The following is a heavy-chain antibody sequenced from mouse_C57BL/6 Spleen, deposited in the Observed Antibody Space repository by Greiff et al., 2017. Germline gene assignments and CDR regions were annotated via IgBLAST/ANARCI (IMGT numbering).Heavy chain of an antibody. J-gene: IGHJ1*03. V-gene: IGHV1-69*01. CDR3: ARGRGNYVWDFDV. Sequence: VQLQQPGAELVMPGASVKLSCKASGYTFTSYWMHWVKQRPGQGLEWIGEIDPSDSYTNYNQKFKGKSTLTVDKSSSTAYMQLSSLTSEDSAVYYCARGRGNYVWDFDVWGTGTTVTVSS. D-gene: IGHD2-1*01. CDR1: GYTFTSYW. CDR2: IDPSDSYT.